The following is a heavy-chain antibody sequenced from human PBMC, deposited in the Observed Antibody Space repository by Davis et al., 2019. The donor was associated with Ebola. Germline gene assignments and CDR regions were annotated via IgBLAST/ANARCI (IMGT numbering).Heavy chain of an antibody. D-gene: IGHD4-17*01. V-gene: IGHV3-11*01. CDR2: ISSSGSTI. CDR1: GFTFDDYA. J-gene: IGHJ6*02. CDR3: ASVYGDYNYYGMDV. Sequence: GGSLRLSCAASGFTFDDYAMHWVRQAPGKGLEWVSYISSSGSTIYYADSVKGRFTISRDNAKNSLYLQMNSLRAEDTAVYYCASVYGDYNYYGMDVWGQGTTVTVSS.